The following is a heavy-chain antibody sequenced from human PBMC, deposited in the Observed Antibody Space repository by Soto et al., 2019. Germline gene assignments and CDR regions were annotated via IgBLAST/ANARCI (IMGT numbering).Heavy chain of an antibody. CDR2: IIPIFGTA. J-gene: IGHJ3*02. D-gene: IGHD6-19*01. CDR3: ARLHPGIAVAARRDAFDI. V-gene: IGHV1-69*13. Sequence: SVKVSCKASGGTFSSYAISWVRQAPGQGLEWMGGIIPIFGTANYAQKFQGRVTITADESTSTAYMELSSLRSEDTAVYYCARLHPGIAVAARRDAFDIWGQGTMVTVSS. CDR1: GGTFSSYA.